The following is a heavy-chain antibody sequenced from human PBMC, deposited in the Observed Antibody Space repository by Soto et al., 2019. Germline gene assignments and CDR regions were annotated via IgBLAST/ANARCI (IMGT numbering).Heavy chain of an antibody. CDR1: GFTFSSYS. V-gene: IGHV3-21*01. D-gene: IGHD4-17*01. CDR3: ARATVTTLDAFDI. Sequence: GGSLRLSCAASGFTFSSYSMNWVRQAPGKGLEWVSSISSSSSYIYYADSVKGRFTISRDNAKNSLYLEMNSLRAEDTAVYYCARATVTTLDAFDIWGQGTMVTVSS. CDR2: ISSSSSYI. J-gene: IGHJ3*02.